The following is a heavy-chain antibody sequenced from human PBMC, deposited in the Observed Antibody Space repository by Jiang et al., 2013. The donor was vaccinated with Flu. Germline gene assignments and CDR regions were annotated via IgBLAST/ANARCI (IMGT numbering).Heavy chain of an antibody. J-gene: IGHJ4*02. CDR1: GFSLSTSGVG. V-gene: IGHV2-5*02. Sequence: SGFSLSTSGVGVGWIRQPPGKALEWPALIYWDDDKRHSPSLKSRLTITKGTSKNQVVLTMTNMDPVDTATYYCAHRLYDSRVDYWGQGTLVTVSS. CDR2: IYWDDDK. D-gene: IGHD3-22*01. CDR3: AHRLYDSRVDY.